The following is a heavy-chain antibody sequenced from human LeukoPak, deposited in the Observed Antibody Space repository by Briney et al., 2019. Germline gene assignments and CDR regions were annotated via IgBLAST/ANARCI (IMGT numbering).Heavy chain of an antibody. Sequence: PGGSLRLSCAASGFTFYNNAMSWVRQAPGKGLEWVSSISGSGGGTYYADSVKGRFTVSRDNSKNTLFLQMNSLRVEDTAVYYCAKDYYFGYWGQGTLVTVSS. CDR1: GFTFYNNA. J-gene: IGHJ4*02. CDR3: AKDYYFGY. CDR2: ISGSGGGT. V-gene: IGHV3-23*01.